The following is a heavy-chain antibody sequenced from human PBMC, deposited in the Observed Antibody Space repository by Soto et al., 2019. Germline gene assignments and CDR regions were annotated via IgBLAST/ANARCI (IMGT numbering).Heavy chain of an antibody. CDR1: GFSLSTSGVG. CDR2: IYWDDDK. CDR3: AHVFSSSSGAYRYFDY. J-gene: IGHJ4*02. Sequence: SGATLVNPTQTLTLNCTFSGFSLSTSGVGVGWIRQPPGKALEWLALIYWDDDKLYSPSLKSRLAITKDTSKNQVVLTLTNVDPVDTATYYCAHVFSSSSGAYRYFDYWRQGTLVPVSS. D-gene: IGHD3-16*01. V-gene: IGHV2-5*02.